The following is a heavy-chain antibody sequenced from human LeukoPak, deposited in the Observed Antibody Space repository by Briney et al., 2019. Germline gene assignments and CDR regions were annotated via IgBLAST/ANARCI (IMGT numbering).Heavy chain of an antibody. Sequence: KVGESLKISCKGSDTALPTTGTAGFPKFPGKAWSGWGSSNTRYSPSFQGQVTISADKSISTAYLQWSSLKASDTAMYYCARQGLHREQGPNDYWGQGTLVTVSS. CDR2: SNT. V-gene: IGHV5-51*01. D-gene: IGHD1-26*01. CDR1: DTALPTTG. CDR3: ARQGLHREQGPNDY. J-gene: IGHJ4*02.